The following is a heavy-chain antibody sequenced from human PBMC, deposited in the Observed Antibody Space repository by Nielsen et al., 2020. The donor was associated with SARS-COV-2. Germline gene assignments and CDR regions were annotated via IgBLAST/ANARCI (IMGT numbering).Heavy chain of an antibody. J-gene: IGHJ5*02. CDR1: GFSFGSYW. D-gene: IGHD5-12*01. CDR3: ARDGRQSGNDERGWFDT. CDR2: IDEDGSEY. Sequence: GESLKISCAGSGFSFGSYWMSWVRQAPGKGLEWVANIDEDGSEYNYVDFVKGRFTISRDNAKNSLFLEMNSLGGEDTAVYYCARDGRQSGNDERGWFDTWGQGTLVTVSS. V-gene: IGHV3-7*01.